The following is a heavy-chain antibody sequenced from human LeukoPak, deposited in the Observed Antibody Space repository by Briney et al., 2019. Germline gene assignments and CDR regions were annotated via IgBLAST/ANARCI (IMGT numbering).Heavy chain of an antibody. Sequence: PSQTLSLTCTVSGGSISSYYWSWIRQPPGKGLEWIGYIYYSGSTNYNPSLKSRVTISVDTSKNQFSLKLSSVTAADTAVYYCARHRLVINWFDPWGQGTLVTVSS. CDR1: GGSISSYY. D-gene: IGHD3-9*01. CDR2: IYYSGST. CDR3: ARHRLVINWFDP. V-gene: IGHV4-59*01. J-gene: IGHJ5*02.